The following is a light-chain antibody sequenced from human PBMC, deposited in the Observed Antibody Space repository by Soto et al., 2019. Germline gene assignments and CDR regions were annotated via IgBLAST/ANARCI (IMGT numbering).Light chain of an antibody. CDR3: TSYTTSSTVV. CDR2: DVS. V-gene: IGLV2-14*03. CDR1: SSDVGGYNF. J-gene: IGLJ2*01. Sequence: QSALTQPASVSGSPGQSITISCNGTSSDVGGYNFVSWYQQHPGKAPKVMIYDVSDRPSGVSDRFSGSKSGNTASLTISGLQAEDEAHYYCTSYTTSSTVVFGGGTKVTVL.